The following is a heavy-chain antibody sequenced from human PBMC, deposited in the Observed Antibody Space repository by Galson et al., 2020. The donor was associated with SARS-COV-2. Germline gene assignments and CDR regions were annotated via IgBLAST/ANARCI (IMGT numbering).Heavy chain of an antibody. Sequence: GGSLRLSCTASGFTFGDYAMSWFRQAPGKGLEWVSIIYSGGDAYYADSVKGRFTISRDSSKNTLYLQMNSLRAEDSAVYFCARERMAGTGYNYFDYWGQGTLVTVSS. CDR3: ARERMAGTGYNYFDY. V-gene: IGHV3-53*01. J-gene: IGHJ4*02. CDR1: GFTFGDYA. D-gene: IGHD6-19*01. CDR2: IYSGGDA.